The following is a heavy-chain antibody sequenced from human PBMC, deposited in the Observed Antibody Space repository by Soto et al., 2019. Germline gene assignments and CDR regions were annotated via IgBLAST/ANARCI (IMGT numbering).Heavy chain of an antibody. V-gene: IGHV1-69*12. CDR1: GGTFSSSA. CDR3: ASKGESYYYAGMDV. D-gene: IGHD1-26*01. Sequence: QVQLVQSGAEVKKPGSSVKVSCKASGGTFSSSAISWVRQAPGQGLEWMGGIIPIFGTAEYAQKFQGRVTITADESTSTDFREVSSLRSEDTAVYYCASKGESYYYAGMDVWGQGTTVTVSS. J-gene: IGHJ6*02. CDR2: IIPIFGTA.